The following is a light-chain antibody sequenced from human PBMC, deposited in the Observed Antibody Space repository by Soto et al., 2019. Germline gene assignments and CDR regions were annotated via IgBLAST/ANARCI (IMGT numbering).Light chain of an antibody. CDR2: EVS. CDR1: SSDVGGYNY. J-gene: IGLJ2*01. V-gene: IGLV2-14*01. CDR3: SSYTSSSTLV. Sequence: QSVLTQPASVSGSPGQSITISCTGTSSDVGGYNYVSWYQQHPGKAPKLMIYEVSNRPSGVSNRFSGSKSGNTASLTSSGPQAEDEADYYCSSYTSSSTLVFGGGTKLTVL.